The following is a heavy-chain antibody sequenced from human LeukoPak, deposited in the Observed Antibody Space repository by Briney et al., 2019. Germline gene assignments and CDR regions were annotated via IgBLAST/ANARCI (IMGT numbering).Heavy chain of an antibody. D-gene: IGHD3-22*01. Sequence: SETLSLTCTVSGGSISSSSYYWGWIRQPPGKGLEWIGSIYYSGSTYYNPSLKSRVTISVDTSKNQFSLKLSSVTAADTAVYYCAAITMIVVVKNYFDYWGQGTLVTVSS. CDR3: AAITMIVVVKNYFDY. V-gene: IGHV4-39*07. CDR2: IYYSGST. CDR1: GGSISSSSYY. J-gene: IGHJ4*02.